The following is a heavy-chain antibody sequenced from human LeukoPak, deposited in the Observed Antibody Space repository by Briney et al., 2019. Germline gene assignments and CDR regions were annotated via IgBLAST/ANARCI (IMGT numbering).Heavy chain of an antibody. Sequence: KASQTLSLTCTVSGGSISSGSYYWSWIRQPAGKGLEGIGRIYTSGSTNYNPSLKSRVTISVDTSKNQFSLKLSSVTAADTAVYYCARSRLTMVVTRPYFDYWGQGTLVTVSS. CDR3: ARSRLTMVVTRPYFDY. CDR1: GGSISSGSYY. D-gene: IGHD4-23*01. CDR2: IYTSGST. V-gene: IGHV4-61*02. J-gene: IGHJ4*02.